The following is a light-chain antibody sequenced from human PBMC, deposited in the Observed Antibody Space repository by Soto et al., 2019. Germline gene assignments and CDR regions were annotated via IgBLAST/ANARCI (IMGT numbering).Light chain of an antibody. CDR2: GAS. J-gene: IGKJ5*01. CDR3: QQYNNWPPIT. CDR1: QSVSGN. Sequence: EIGMTQSPATLSVSPGERATLSCRASQSVSGNLAWYQQKPGKAPRLLIYGASTRATGIPDRFSGSGSGTEFTLTISSLQSEDFAVYDCQQYNNWPPITFGQGTRLESK. V-gene: IGKV3-15*01.